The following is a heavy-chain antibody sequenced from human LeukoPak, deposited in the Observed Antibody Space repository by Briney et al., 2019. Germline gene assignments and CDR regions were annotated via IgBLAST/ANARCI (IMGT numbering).Heavy chain of an antibody. V-gene: IGHV3-7*03. CDR2: INHNGNVN. CDR1: GFTFSIYA. D-gene: IGHD3-16*01. J-gene: IGHJ6*02. Sequence: GGSLRLSCAASGFTFSIYAMNWARQAPGKGLEWVASINHNGNVNYYVDSVKGRFTISRDNAKNSLYLQMSNLRAEDTAVYFCARGGGLDVWGQGATITVSS. CDR3: ARGGGLDV.